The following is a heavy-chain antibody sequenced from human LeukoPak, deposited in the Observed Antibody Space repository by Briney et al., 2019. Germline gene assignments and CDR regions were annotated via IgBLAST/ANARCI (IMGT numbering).Heavy chain of an antibody. D-gene: IGHD6-13*01. Sequence: GGSLRLSCAASGFIFSSYAMTWARHAPGKGLEWVSAISSSIGSTYYADSVKGRLTISRDNSKNTLYLQMNSLRAEDTAVYYCARDWYEDYWGQGTLVTVSS. CDR3: ARDWYEDY. CDR2: ISSSIGST. CDR1: GFIFSSYA. V-gene: IGHV3-23*01. J-gene: IGHJ4*02.